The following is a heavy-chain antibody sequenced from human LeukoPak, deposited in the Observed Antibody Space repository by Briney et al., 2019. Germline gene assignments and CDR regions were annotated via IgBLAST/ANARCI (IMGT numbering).Heavy chain of an antibody. V-gene: IGHV3-23*01. CDR2: ISGSGGST. J-gene: IGHJ4*02. CDR3: AKGPPDYYDSSGLRFDY. D-gene: IGHD3-22*01. CDR1: GFTFSSYA. Sequence: PGGSLRLSCAASGFTFSSYAMSWVRQAPGKGLEWVSAISGSGGSTYYADSVKGRFTISRDNSKNTLYLQMNSLRAEDTAVYYCAKGPPDYYDSSGLRFDYWGQGTLVTVSP.